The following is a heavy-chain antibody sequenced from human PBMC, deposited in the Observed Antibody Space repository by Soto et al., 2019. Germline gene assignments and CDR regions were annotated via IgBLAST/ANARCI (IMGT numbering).Heavy chain of an antibody. CDR3: ARDRSEVVVVAATPSWFDP. J-gene: IGHJ5*02. CDR1: GFTFSSYS. CDR2: ISSSSSYI. V-gene: IGHV3-21*01. Sequence: GGSLRLSCAASGFTFSSYSMNWVRQAPGKGLEWVSSISSSSSYIYYADSVKGRFTISRDNAKNSLYLQMNSLRAEDTAVYYCARDRSEVVVVAATPSWFDPWGQGTLVTVSS. D-gene: IGHD2-15*01.